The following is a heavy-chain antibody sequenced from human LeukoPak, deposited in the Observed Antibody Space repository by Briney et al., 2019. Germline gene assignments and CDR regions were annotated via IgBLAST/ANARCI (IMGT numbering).Heavy chain of an antibody. CDR3: AGEVNLFDP. J-gene: IGHJ5*02. CDR1: GGSFSSYY. CDR2: IYYSGST. V-gene: IGHV4-59*01. Sequence: SETLSLTCTVSGGSFSSYYWSWIRQPPGKGLEWIGYIYYSGSTNYNPSPKSRVTISVDTSKNQFSLKLISVPAADTAVYYYAGEVNLFDPWGQGTLVTVSS.